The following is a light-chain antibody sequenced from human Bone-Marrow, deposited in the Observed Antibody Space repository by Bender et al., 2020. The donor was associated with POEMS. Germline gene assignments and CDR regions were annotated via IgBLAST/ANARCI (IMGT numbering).Light chain of an antibody. Sequence: QSALTQPASVSGSPGKSIAISCTGTSNDVGGYNSVSWYQQYPGRAPKLIIYDVDERPSGVPDRFSGSKSGNTASLTISGLQADDEADYYCCSYADRDTLIFGGGTKLTVL. CDR3: CSYADRDTLI. J-gene: IGLJ2*01. V-gene: IGLV2-11*01. CDR1: SNDVGGYNS. CDR2: DVD.